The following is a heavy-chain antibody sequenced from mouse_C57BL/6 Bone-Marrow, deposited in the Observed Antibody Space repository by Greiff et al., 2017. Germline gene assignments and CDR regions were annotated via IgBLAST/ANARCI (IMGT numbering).Heavy chain of an antibody. CDR1: GFTFSSYG. CDR3: ARQGSYDGYYGY. CDR2: ISSGGSYT. D-gene: IGHD2-3*01. V-gene: IGHV5-6*01. J-gene: IGHJ2*01. Sequence: EVHLVESGGDLVKPGGSLKLSCAASGFTFSSYGMSWVRQTPDKRLEWVATISSGGSYTYYPDNVKGRFTISRDNAKNTLYLQMSRLKSEDTAMYYGARQGSYDGYYGYWGQGTTLTVSS.